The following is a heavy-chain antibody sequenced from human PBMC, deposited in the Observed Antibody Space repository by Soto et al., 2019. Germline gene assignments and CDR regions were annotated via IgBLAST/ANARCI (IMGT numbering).Heavy chain of an antibody. Sequence: GASFKSSCKASGYTFTNYVLSWLRQAPGRALEWMGWISAYNGNTNYAQKLQGRVTMTTDTSTSTAYMALSSLRLDETAVYSCARRKERSGPTYFDSWGQGSLVTVSS. D-gene: IGHD6-25*01. CDR1: GYTFTNYV. J-gene: IGHJ4*02. CDR3: ARRKERSGPTYFDS. V-gene: IGHV1-18*01. CDR2: ISAYNGNT.